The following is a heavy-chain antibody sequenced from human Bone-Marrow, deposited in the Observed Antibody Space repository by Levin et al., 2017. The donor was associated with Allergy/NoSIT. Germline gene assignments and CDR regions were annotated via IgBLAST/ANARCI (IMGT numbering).Heavy chain of an antibody. Sequence: RPSETLSLTCAVSGASISSGGFSWSWIRQPPGKGLEWIGYIYHGGSTHYNPSLRSRVAISGDRSNNHFSLNLTSVTAADTAVYFCARFDSSGRSVNDAFDFWGRGTMVTVSS. CDR2: IYHGGST. J-gene: IGHJ3*01. V-gene: IGHV4-30-2*01. CDR3: ARFDSSGRSVNDAFDF. D-gene: IGHD3-22*01. CDR1: GASISSGGFS.